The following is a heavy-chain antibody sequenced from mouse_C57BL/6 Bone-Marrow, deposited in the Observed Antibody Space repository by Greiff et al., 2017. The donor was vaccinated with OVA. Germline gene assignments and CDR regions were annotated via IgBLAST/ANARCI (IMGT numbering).Heavy chain of an antibody. CDR2: IYPSDGST. Sequence: VQLQQSDAELVKPGASVKISCKVSGYTFTDHTIHWMKQRPEQGLEWIGYIYPSDGSTKYNEKFKGKATLTADKSSSTAYMQLNSLTSEDYAVCFCARRELLWLRRVDYWGQGTTLTVSS. CDR3: ARRELLWLRRVDY. D-gene: IGHD2-2*01. CDR1: GYTFTDHT. V-gene: IGHV1-78*01. J-gene: IGHJ2*01.